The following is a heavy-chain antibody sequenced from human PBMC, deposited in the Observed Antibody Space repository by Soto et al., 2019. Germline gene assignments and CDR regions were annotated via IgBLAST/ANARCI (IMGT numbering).Heavy chain of an antibody. V-gene: IGHV1-8*01. CDR3: AVSHLDLTNVWGSYRHPPYYFEV. D-gene: IGHD3-16*02. CDR1: GYGFATHD. CDR2: INTNSGNT. J-gene: IGHJ4*02. Sequence: QVQLVQSGADLKSPGASVKVSCQASGYGFATHDITWVRQTPAQGLEWMGFINTNSGNTAYGQKFPGRVTMTRNTLMAKGSLELSSLTPDEPGIYYCAVSHLDLTNVWGSYRHPPYYFEVGGQGTLVTASS.